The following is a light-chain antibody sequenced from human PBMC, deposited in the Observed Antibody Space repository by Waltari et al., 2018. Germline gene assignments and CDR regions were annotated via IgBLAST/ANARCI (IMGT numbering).Light chain of an antibody. V-gene: IGLV1-44*01. J-gene: IGLJ3*02. Sequence: QSVLTQPPSVSGTPGPRVTISCSGSASNIGTNLVNWYQQFPGKAPKLLIYRSDQRPSGAPDRFSGSKSGTSASLAISGLQSEDEADYYCAAWDDSLNGRWVFGGGTKVTVL. CDR1: ASNIGTNL. CDR3: AAWDDSLNGRWV. CDR2: RSD.